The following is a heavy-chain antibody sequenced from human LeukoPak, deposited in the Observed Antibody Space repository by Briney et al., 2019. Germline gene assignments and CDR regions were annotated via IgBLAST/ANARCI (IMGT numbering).Heavy chain of an antibody. Sequence: ASVKVSCKASGYTFTSYYMHWVRRAPGQGLEWMGIINPSGGSTSYAQKFQGRVTMTRDTSTSTVYMELSSLRSEDTAVYYCARFGSGTHRAEGFDYWGQGTLVTVSS. CDR2: INPSGGST. D-gene: IGHD3-10*01. J-gene: IGHJ4*02. V-gene: IGHV1-46*01. CDR3: ARFGSGTHRAEGFDY. CDR1: GYTFTSYY.